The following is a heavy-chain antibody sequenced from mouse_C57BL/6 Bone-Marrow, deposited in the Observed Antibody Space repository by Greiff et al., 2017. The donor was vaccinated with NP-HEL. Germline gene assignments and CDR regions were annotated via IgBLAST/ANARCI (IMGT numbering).Heavy chain of an antibody. CDR3: ARWANYYGSSYLYAMDY. CDR2: IYPGSGST. CDR1: GYTFTSYW. Sequence: VQLQQPGAELVKPGASVKMSCKASGYTFTSYWITWVKQRPGQGLEWIGDIYPGSGSTNYNEKFKSKATLTVDTSSSTAYMQLSSLTSEDSAVYYCARWANYYGSSYLYAMDYWGQGTSVTGAS. V-gene: IGHV1-55*01. J-gene: IGHJ4*01. D-gene: IGHD1-1*01.